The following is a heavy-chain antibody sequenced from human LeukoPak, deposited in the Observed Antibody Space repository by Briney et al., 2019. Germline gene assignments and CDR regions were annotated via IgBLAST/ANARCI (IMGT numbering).Heavy chain of an antibody. V-gene: IGHV4-39*01. Sequence: PSETLSLTCTVSGGSVSGYYWSWIRQPPGKGLEWIGSIYYSGSTYYNPSLKSRVTISVDTSKNQFSLKLSSVTAADTAVYYCARVHRGYSYGRLDYWGQGTLVTVSS. CDR2: IYYSGST. D-gene: IGHD5-18*01. CDR3: ARVHRGYSYGRLDY. J-gene: IGHJ4*02. CDR1: GGSVSGYY.